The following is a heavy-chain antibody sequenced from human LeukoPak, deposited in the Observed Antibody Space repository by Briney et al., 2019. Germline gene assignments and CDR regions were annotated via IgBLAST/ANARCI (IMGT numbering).Heavy chain of an antibody. J-gene: IGHJ3*02. CDR2: ISYDGSNK. CDR3: ARDPDTAMVLAFDI. D-gene: IGHD5-18*01. CDR1: GFTFSSYA. V-gene: IGHV3-30-3*01. Sequence: GGSLRLSCAASGFTFSSYAMHWVRQAPGKGLEWVAVISYDGSNKYYADSVKGRFTISRDNSKNTLYLQMNSLRAEDTAVYYCARDPDTAMVLAFDIWGQGTVVTVSS.